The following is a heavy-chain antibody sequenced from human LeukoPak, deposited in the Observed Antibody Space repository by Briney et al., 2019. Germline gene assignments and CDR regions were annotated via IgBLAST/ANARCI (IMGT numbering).Heavy chain of an antibody. CDR1: GYTFTGYY. V-gene: IGHV1-2*02. CDR3: ARDPFLPGDY. CDR2: INPNSGGT. J-gene: IGHJ4*02. Sequence: ASVKVSCKASGYTFTGYYMHWVRQAPGQGLEWMGWINPNSGGTNYAQKFQGRVTMTRNTSISTAYMELSSLRSEDTAVYYCARDPFLPGDYWGQGTLVTVSS. D-gene: IGHD2/OR15-2a*01.